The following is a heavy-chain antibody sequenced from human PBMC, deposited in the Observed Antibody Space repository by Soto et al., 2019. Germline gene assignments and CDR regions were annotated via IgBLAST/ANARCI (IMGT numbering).Heavy chain of an antibody. J-gene: IGHJ4*02. D-gene: IGHD4-4*01. Sequence: EVQLVESGGGLVQPGGSLRLSCAASGFTFSSYWMHWVRQAPGKGLEWVSRINDDGRRTSYADSVKGRFTISRDNAKNPLYLQMNSLRDDDTAIDYCARRHRPSYTSDYWGQGTLVTVSS. V-gene: IGHV3-74*01. CDR1: GFTFSSYW. CDR3: ARRHRPSYTSDY. CDR2: INDDGRRT.